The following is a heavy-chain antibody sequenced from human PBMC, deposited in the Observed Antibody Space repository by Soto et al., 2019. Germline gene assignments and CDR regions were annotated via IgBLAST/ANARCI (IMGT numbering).Heavy chain of an antibody. CDR1: GFTFSSYG. V-gene: IGHV3-30*18. Sequence: QVQLVESGGGVVQPGRSLRLSCAASGFTFSSYGMHWVRQAPGKGLEWVAVISYDGSNKYYADSVKGRFTISRDNSKNTLYLQMNSLRAEDTAVYYCAKDVPIGGVAGTIDYWGQGTLVTVSS. J-gene: IGHJ4*02. D-gene: IGHD3-10*01. CDR3: AKDVPIGGVAGTIDY. CDR2: ISYDGSNK.